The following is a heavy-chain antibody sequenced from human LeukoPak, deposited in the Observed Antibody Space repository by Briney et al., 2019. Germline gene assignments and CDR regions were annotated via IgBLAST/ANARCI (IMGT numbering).Heavy chain of an antibody. V-gene: IGHV1-18*01. CDR2: ISAYNGNT. Sequence: ASVKFSCKASGYTFTSYGISWVRQAPGQGLEWMGWISAYNGNTNCAQKLQGRVTMTTDTSTSTAYMELRSLRSDDTAVYYCARQWESNWFDPWGQGTLVTVSS. J-gene: IGHJ5*02. CDR1: GYTFTSYG. D-gene: IGHD1-26*01. CDR3: ARQWESNWFDP.